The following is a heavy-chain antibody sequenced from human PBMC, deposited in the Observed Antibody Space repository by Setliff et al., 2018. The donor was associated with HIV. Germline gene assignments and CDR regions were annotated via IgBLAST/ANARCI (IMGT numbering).Heavy chain of an antibody. CDR3: ARDIQAAGTGWFDP. D-gene: IGHD6-13*01. V-gene: IGHV4-59*08. CDR2: IYYSGST. J-gene: IGHJ5*02. Sequence: KPSETLSLTCTVSGGSIVRYYWTWIRQPPGKGLEWIGYIYYSGSTNYNPSLKSRVIISVDTSKMQFSLKLRSVTTADTAMYYCARDIQAAGTGWFDPWGQGTLVTVSS. CDR1: GGSIVRYY.